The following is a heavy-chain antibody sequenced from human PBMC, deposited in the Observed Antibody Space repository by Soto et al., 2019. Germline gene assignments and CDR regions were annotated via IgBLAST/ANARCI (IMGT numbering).Heavy chain of an antibody. CDR2: IYYSGST. CDR1: GGSISSSSYY. D-gene: IGHD3-9*01. Sequence: PSETLSLTCTVSGGSISSSSYYWGWIRQPPGKGLEWIGSIYYSGSTYYSPSLKSRVTISVDTSKNQFSLKLSSVTAADTAVYYCARVVFEDILPGPLGYIDYSGPRILVT. J-gene: IGHJ4*02. CDR3: ARVVFEDILPGPLGYIDY. V-gene: IGHV4-39*01.